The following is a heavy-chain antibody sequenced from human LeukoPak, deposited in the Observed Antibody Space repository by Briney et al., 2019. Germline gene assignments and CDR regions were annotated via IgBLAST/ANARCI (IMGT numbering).Heavy chain of an antibody. CDR2: ICAYNGNT. V-gene: IGHV1-18*01. CDR1: VYTFTSYG. J-gene: IGHJ5*02. Sequence: ASVKVSCKASVYTFTSYGISWVRQAPRPGLEWVGWICAYNGNTNYAQKLQGRVTMTTDTSTSTAYMELRSLRSDDTAVYYCARDGSSSADWFDPWGQGTLVTVSS. CDR3: ARDGSSSADWFDP. D-gene: IGHD6-6*01.